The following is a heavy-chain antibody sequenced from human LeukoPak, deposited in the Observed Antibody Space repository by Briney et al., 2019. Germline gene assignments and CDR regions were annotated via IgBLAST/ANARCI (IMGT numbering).Heavy chain of an antibody. CDR1: GFTVSSNY. Sequence: GGSLRLSCAASGFTVSSNYMSWVRQAPGKGLEWVSVIYSGGSTYYADSVKGRFTISRANSKNTPYLQMNSLRAEDTAVYYCARATPDCGGDCYYYYYYYMDVWGKGTTVTVSS. V-gene: IGHV3-53*01. CDR2: IYSGGST. D-gene: IGHD2-21*02. J-gene: IGHJ6*03. CDR3: ARATPDCGGDCYYYYYYYMDV.